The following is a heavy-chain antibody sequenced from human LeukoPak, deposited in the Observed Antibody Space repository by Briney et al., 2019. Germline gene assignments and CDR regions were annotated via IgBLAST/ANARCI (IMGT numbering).Heavy chain of an antibody. CDR3: ARYIQETKYYFDY. Sequence: GSLRLSCAASGFTFSSYWMTWVRQAPGKGLEWIGSIYYSGTTYYNPSLKSRVTISVDTSKNQFSLKLSSVTAADTAVYYCARYIQETKYYFDYWGQGTLVTVSS. CDR1: GFTFSSYW. D-gene: IGHD5-24*01. J-gene: IGHJ4*02. CDR2: IYYSGTT. V-gene: IGHV4-39*07.